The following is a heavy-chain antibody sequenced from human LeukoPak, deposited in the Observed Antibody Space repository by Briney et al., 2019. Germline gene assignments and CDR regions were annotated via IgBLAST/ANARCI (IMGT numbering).Heavy chain of an antibody. Sequence: SETLSLTCTVSGGSISSSSYYWGWIRQPPGKGLEWIGSIYYSGSTYYNPSLKSRVTISVGTSKNQFSLKLSSVTAADTAVYYCARHEGGYSGYFQHWGQGTLVTVSS. CDR3: ARHEGGYSGYFQH. CDR2: IYYSGST. V-gene: IGHV4-39*01. CDR1: GGSISSSSYY. J-gene: IGHJ1*01. D-gene: IGHD4-23*01.